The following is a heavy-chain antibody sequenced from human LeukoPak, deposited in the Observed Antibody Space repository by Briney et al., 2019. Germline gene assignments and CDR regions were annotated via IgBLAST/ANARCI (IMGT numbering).Heavy chain of an antibody. V-gene: IGHV4-31*03. J-gene: IGHJ4*02. CDR3: AREGSGSGIRRYFDY. CDR2: THYSGST. Sequence: SETLSLTCTVSGGSISSGGYYWSWIRQHPGKGLEWIGYTHYSGSTYYNPSLKSRVTISVDTSKNQFSLKLSSVTAADTAVYYCAREGSGSGIRRYFDYWGQGTLVTVSS. D-gene: IGHD6-19*01. CDR1: GGSISSGGYY.